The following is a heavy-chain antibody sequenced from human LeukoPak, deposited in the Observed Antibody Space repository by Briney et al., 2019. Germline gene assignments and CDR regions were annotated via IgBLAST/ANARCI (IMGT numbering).Heavy chain of an antibody. Sequence: SSETLSLTCAVYGGSFSGYYWSWIRQPPGKGLEWIGEINHSGSTNYNPSLKSRVTISVDTSKNQFSLKLSSVTAEDTAVYYCASYDFWSGYPNYYFYMDVWGEGTTVTVSS. J-gene: IGHJ6*03. CDR1: GGSFSGYY. V-gene: IGHV4-34*01. CDR2: INHSGST. CDR3: ASYDFWSGYPNYYFYMDV. D-gene: IGHD3-3*01.